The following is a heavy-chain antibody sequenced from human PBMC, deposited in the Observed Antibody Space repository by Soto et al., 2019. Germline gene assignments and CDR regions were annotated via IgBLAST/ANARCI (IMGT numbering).Heavy chain of an antibody. CDR2: IHPDSGNT. D-gene: IGHD1-1*01. CDR3: ASSLWTPEKRLGP. J-gene: IGHJ5*01. V-gene: IGHV1-8*01. CDR1: GYTFADYE. Sequence: ASVKVSCKASGYTFADYEINWVRQATGQGLEWMGWIHPDSGNTDFAQRFRGRITMTRNTSMSVVYMELDKLTSEDMAVYYCASSLWTPEKRLGPWGKETLVTVSS.